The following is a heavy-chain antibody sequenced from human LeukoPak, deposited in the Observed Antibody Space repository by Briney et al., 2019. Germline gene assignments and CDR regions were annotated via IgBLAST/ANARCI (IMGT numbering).Heavy chain of an antibody. CDR2: IYHAGGT. V-gene: IGHV4-4*02. D-gene: IGHD3-10*01. J-gene: IGHJ6*03. CDR1: GFTFSSYEM. Sequence: PGGSLRLSCAASGFTFSSYEMNWVRQAPGKGLEWIAEIYHAGGTNYNASLKSRVTISVDKTKNQFSLELSSVTAADTAVYYCVRHYYYNMDVWGIGATVTVSS. CDR3: VRHYYYNMDV.